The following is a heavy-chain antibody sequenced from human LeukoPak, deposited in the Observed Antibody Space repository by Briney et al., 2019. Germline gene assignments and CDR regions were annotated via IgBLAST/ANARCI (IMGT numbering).Heavy chain of an antibody. CDR1: GFTFSSYS. CDR3: ASPNGYGSGSYYDDY. J-gene: IGHJ4*02. V-gene: IGHV3-21*04. CDR2: ISSSSSYI. D-gene: IGHD3-10*01. Sequence: PGGSLRLSCAASGFTFSSYSMNWVRQAPGKGLEWVSSISSSSSYIYYADSVKGRFTISRDNAKNSLYLQMNSLRAEDTAVYYCASPNGYGSGSYYDDYWGQGTLVTVSS.